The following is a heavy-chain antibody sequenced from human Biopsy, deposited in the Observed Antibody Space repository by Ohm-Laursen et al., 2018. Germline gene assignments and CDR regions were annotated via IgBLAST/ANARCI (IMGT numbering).Heavy chain of an antibody. CDR3: ARHPTGFWFDP. CDR2: IFYSGII. J-gene: IGHJ5*02. Sequence: SNYWAWIRQPPGKGLEWIGSIFYSGIIYYNPSLKSRVSISVDTSKNQFSLNLNSVTAADTAVYYCARHPTGFWFDPWGQGTLVIVSS. CDR1: SNY. V-gene: IGHV4-39*01.